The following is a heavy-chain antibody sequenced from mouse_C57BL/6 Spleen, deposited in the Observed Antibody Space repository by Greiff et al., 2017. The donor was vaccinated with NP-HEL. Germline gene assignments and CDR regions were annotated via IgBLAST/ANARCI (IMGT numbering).Heavy chain of an antibody. D-gene: IGHD2-4*01. CDR2: INPNNGGT. Sequence: VQLQQSGPELVKPGASVKISCKASGYTFTDYYMNWVKQSHGKSLEWIGDINPNNGGTSYNQKFKGKATLTVDKSSSTAYMELRSLTSEDSAVYYCARSAYDYDGFDYWGQGTTLTVSS. V-gene: IGHV1-26*01. CDR3: ARSAYDYDGFDY. J-gene: IGHJ2*01. CDR1: GYTFTDYY.